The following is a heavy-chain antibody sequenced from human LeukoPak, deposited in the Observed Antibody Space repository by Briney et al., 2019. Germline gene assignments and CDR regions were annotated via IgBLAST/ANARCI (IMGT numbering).Heavy chain of an antibody. CDR3: AGARYYDSSGYPLGH. D-gene: IGHD3-22*01. CDR2: IYYSGST. J-gene: IGHJ4*02. CDR1: GGSISSYY. Sequence: SETLSLTCTVSGGSISSYYWSWIRQPPGKGLEWIGYIYYSGSTNYNPSLKSRVTISVDTSKNQFSLKLSSVTAADTAVYYCAGARYYDSSGYPLGHWGQGTLATVSS. V-gene: IGHV4-59*01.